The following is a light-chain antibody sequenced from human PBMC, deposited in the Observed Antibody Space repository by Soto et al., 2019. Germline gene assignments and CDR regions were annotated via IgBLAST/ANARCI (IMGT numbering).Light chain of an antibody. CDR1: TGAVTSGYY. CDR3: LLYYGGAQV. J-gene: IGLJ2*01. CDR2: NTS. Sequence: QTVGTQEPSLTVSPGGTVTLTCASSTGAVTSGYYPNWFQQKPGQAPRALIFNTSNKHSWTPARFSGSLLGGKAALTLSGVQPEDESEYYCLLYYGGAQVFGGGTKVTVL. V-gene: IGLV7-43*01.